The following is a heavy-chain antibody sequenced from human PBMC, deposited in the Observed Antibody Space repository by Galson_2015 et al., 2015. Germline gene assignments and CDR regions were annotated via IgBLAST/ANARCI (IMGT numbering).Heavy chain of an antibody. CDR1: GFTFSNYW. CDR3: ARAGSAYKLDY. J-gene: IGHJ4*02. V-gene: IGHV3-7*03. CDR2: INGDGSEK. D-gene: IGHD1-14*01. Sequence: SLRLSRAASGFTFSNYWINWVRQAPGKGLEWVGNINGDGSEKKYVDSVKGRFTISRDNTKNSVFLQMNTLRAEDTAVYYCARAGSAYKLDYWGQGTLVTVCS.